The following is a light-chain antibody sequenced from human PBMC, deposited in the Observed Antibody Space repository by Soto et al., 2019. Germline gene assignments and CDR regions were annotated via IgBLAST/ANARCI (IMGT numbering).Light chain of an antibody. CDR3: QQYNSPLT. Sequence: DIQMTQSPSTLSASVGDRVTITCRASQNIGTWLAWYQQKPGKAPKLLIFDASSLESGVPSRFSGSGSGTEFTLTISSLQHDDFASYYCQQYNSPLTFGGGTKVEIK. V-gene: IGKV1-5*01. CDR1: QNIGTW. CDR2: DAS. J-gene: IGKJ4*01.